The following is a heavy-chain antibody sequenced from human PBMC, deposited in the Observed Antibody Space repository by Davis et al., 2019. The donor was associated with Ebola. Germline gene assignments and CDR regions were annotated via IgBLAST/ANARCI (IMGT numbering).Heavy chain of an antibody. CDR1: GDSVSMNSAG. CDR2: TGFSSNWYT. V-gene: IGHV6-1*01. J-gene: IGHJ4*02. CDR3: AKGWLKGGFAY. Sequence: PSETLSLTCAISGDSVSMNSAGWNWIRQSPSRGLEWPGRTGFSSNWYTDYATSVKGRIIITADASKNQFSLQLNSVTPDDTAVYYCAKGWLKGGFAYWGQGVRVTVSS. D-gene: IGHD5-24*01.